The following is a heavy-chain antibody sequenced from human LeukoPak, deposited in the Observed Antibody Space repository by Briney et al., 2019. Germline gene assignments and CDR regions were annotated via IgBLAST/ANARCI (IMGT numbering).Heavy chain of an antibody. CDR3: ARAMLRGLLDAFDI. J-gene: IGHJ3*02. D-gene: IGHD3-10*01. CDR2: ISSSGSTI. Sequence: GGSLRLSCAASGFTFSDYYMSWIRQAPGKGLEWVSYISSSGSTIYYADSVKGRFTISRDNAKNSLYLQMNSLRVEDTAVYYCARAMLRGLLDAFDIWGQGTMVTVSS. V-gene: IGHV3-11*04. CDR1: GFTFSDYY.